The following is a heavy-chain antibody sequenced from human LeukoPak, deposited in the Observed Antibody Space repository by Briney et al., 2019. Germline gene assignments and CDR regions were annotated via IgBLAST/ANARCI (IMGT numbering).Heavy chain of an antibody. CDR2: IYHGGST. D-gene: IGHD2-2*01. J-gene: IGHJ4*02. Sequence: PSETLSLTFAVSGYSISSGYYWGWIRQPPGKGLEWIASIYHGGSTYYNPSLKSRVTISVDTSKNQFSLKLGSVTAADTAVYYCARHPVVVPAPDYWGQGTLVTLSS. V-gene: IGHV4-38-2*01. CDR1: GYSISSGYY. CDR3: ARHPVVVPAPDY.